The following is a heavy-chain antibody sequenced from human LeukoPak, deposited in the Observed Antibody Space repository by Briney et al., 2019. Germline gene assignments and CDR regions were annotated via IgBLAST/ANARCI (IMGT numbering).Heavy chain of an antibody. CDR1: GFTFSSYS. D-gene: IGHD1-14*01. V-gene: IGHV3-21*01. Sequence: GGSLRLSCAASGFTFSSYSMNWVRQAPGKGLEWVSSISSSSSYIYYADSVKGRFTISRDNAKNSLYLQMNSLRAEDTAVYYCARDLLGRSTTLDYWGQGTLVTVSS. CDR3: ARDLLGRSTTLDY. CDR2: ISSSSSYI. J-gene: IGHJ4*02.